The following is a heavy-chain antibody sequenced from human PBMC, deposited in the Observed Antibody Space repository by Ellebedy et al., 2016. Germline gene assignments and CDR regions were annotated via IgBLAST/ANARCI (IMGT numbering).Heavy chain of an antibody. CDR2: ISYDGSQT. D-gene: IGHD2-15*01. J-gene: IGHJ4*02. CDR1: GFTFSNYA. V-gene: IGHV3-30*04. Sequence: GGSLRLSCAASGFTFSNYAIQWVRQAPGKGLDWVAVISYDGSQTYYADSVKGRFTISRDNSKNTLYLQMNSLRAEDTAVYYCAREGYSSGSIGDLDYWGPGTLVTVSS. CDR3: AREGYSSGSIGDLDY.